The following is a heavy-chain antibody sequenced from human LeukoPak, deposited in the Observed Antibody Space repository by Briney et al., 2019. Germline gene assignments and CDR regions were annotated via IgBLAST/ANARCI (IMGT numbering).Heavy chain of an antibody. CDR1: GFTFSSYA. V-gene: IGHV3-30-3*01. D-gene: IGHD3-3*01. Sequence: GGSLRLSCAASGFTFSSYAMHWVRQAPGKGLEWVAVISYDGSNKYYADSVKGRFTISRDNSKNTLYLQMNSLRAEDTAVYYCVRGFTIFGVVITDAFDIWGQGTMVTVSS. CDR2: ISYDGSNK. CDR3: VRGFTIFGVVITDAFDI. J-gene: IGHJ3*02.